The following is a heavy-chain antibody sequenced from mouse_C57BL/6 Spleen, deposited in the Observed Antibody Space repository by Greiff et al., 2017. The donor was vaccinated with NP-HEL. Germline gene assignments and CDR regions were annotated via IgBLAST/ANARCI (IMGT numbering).Heavy chain of an antibody. J-gene: IGHJ1*03. CDR1: GYTFTSYW. D-gene: IGHD1-1*01. CDR3: ARGEDYYGSSSYWYFDV. CDR2: IDPSDSYT. Sequence: QVQLQQSGAELVKPGASVKLSCKASGYTFTSYWMQWVKQRPGQGLEWIGEIDPSDSYTNYNQKFKGKATLTVDTSSSTAYMQLSSLTSEDSAVYYCARGEDYYGSSSYWYFDVWGTGTTVTVSS. V-gene: IGHV1-50*01.